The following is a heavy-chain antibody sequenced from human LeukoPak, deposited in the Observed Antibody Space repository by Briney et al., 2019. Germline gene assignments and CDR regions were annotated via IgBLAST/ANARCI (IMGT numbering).Heavy chain of an antibody. CDR1: GYTFTGYY. Sequence: ASVKVSCKASGYTFTGYYLHWVRQAPGQGLEWMGWINTNSGGTNFAQKFQGRVTMTRDTSITTAYMEMSRLRSDDTAVYYCGRKPPFGVIPNRGFYYLGQGTLVTVSS. J-gene: IGHJ4*02. V-gene: IGHV1-2*02. CDR2: INTNSGGT. D-gene: IGHD3-3*01. CDR3: GRKPPFGVIPNRGFYY.